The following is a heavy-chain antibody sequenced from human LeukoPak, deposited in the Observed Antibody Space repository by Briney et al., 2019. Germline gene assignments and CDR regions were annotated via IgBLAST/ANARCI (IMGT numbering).Heavy chain of an antibody. V-gene: IGHV3-66*01. J-gene: IGHJ4*02. Sequence: GGSLRLSCAASGITVTSNYMSWVRQGPGKGLEWGSVIYSGDSTYYTDSVKGRFTITRDNSKNTLYLKMNSLRAEDTAVYFCAIRGSSYFDYWGQGTLVTVSS. CDR3: AIRGSSYFDY. D-gene: IGHD6-6*01. CDR2: IYSGDST. CDR1: GITVTSNY.